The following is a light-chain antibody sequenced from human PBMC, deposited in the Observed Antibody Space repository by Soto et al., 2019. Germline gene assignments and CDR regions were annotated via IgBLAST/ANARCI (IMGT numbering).Light chain of an antibody. V-gene: IGLV2-11*01. Sequence: QSVLTQPRSVSWSPGQSVTISCTGTSSDVGGYNCVSWYQQHPGKAPQLIIYDVTQRPSGVPDRFSGSKSGNTASLSISGLQAEAEADYYCCSPSASYPFVFGTGTKVTVL. CDR1: SSDVGGYNC. CDR3: CSPSASYPFV. CDR2: DVT. J-gene: IGLJ1*01.